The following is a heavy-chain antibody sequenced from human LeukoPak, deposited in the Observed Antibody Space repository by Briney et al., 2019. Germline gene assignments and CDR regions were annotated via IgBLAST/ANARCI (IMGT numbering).Heavy chain of an antibody. V-gene: IGHV4-4*07. J-gene: IGHJ4*02. CDR1: GGSISSYY. Sequence: SETLSLSCTVSGGSISSYYWSWIRQPAGKGLEWIGRIYTSGSTNYNPTLKSRVTMSVDKFKIQFSLKLSSVTDADTAVYYCARLEIAAANFDYWGQGTLVTVSS. CDR2: IYTSGST. CDR3: ARLEIAAANFDY. D-gene: IGHD6-13*01.